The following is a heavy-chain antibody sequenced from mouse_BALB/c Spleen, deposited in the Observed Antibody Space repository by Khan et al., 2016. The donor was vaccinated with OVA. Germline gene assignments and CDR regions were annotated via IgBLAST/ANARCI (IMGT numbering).Heavy chain of an antibody. V-gene: IGHV1S136*01. CDR2: INPYNGGT. CDR1: GYTFTNYV. D-gene: IGHD3-2*02. CDR3: ARGNWQAYYVDY. J-gene: IGHJ2*01. Sequence: VQLQQPGPELVKPGASVKMSCKASGYTFTNYVLHWVKQKPGQGLEWIGYINPYNGGTKYNEKFKGKATLASDRSSITAYMELSSLTSEDAAVYYCARGNWQAYYVDYWGQGTTLTRSS.